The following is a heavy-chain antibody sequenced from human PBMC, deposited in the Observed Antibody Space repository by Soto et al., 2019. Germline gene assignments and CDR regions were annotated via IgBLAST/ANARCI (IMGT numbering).Heavy chain of an antibody. V-gene: IGHV1-46*01. CDR2: IEPSGGSK. Sequence: SVKVSCKASGYTFTSYYMHWVRQAPGQGLEWMGVIEPSGGSKSYTQKLQGRVTMTTDTSTSTAYMELRSLRSDDTAVYYCARDGGVQARFDPWGQGTLVTVSS. CDR3: ARDGGVQARFDP. CDR1: GYTFTSYY. J-gene: IGHJ5*02. D-gene: IGHD2-8*02.